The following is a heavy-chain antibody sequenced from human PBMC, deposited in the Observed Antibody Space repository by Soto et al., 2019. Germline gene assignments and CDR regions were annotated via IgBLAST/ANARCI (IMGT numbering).Heavy chain of an antibody. CDR2: IYHSGST. Sequence: QLQLQESGSGQVKPSQTLSLTCAVSGGSISSGGYSWSWIRQPPGKGLEWIGYIYHSGSTYYNPSLKSRVTISVDRSKNQFSLKLSSVTTADTAEYYCARDSTSGYEPFDPWGQVTLVTVSS. D-gene: IGHD3-22*01. CDR1: GGSISSGGYS. CDR3: ARDSTSGYEPFDP. V-gene: IGHV4-30-2*01. J-gene: IGHJ5*02.